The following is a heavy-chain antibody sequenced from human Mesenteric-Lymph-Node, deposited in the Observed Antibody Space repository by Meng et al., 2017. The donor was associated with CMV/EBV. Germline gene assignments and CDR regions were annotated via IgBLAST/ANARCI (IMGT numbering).Heavy chain of an antibody. V-gene: IGHV3-21*01. J-gene: IGHJ6*02. CDR3: ARENIVVVYGMDV. D-gene: IGHD2-2*01. Sequence: GESLKISCAASGFTFSSYNMNWVRQAPGRGLQWVSSISISGTYIYYADSVKGRFTISRDNTENSLFLQMNRLRAEDTAVYYCARENIVVVYGMDVWGQGTTVTVSS. CDR2: ISISGTYI. CDR1: GFTFSSYN.